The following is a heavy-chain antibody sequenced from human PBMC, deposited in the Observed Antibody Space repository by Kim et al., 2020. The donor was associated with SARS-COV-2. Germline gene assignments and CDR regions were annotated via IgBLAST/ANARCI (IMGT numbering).Heavy chain of an antibody. Sequence: GGSLRLSCAASRFTFSNYAMSWVRQAPGKGLEWVSAISGSGGSTYYADSVKGRFTISRDNSKNTLYLQMNSLRAEDTAVYYCAKDESLSYDSSGYFDAFDIWGQGTMVTVSS. CDR3: AKDESLSYDSSGYFDAFDI. CDR2: ISGSGGST. V-gene: IGHV3-23*01. D-gene: IGHD3-22*01. CDR1: RFTFSNYA. J-gene: IGHJ3*02.